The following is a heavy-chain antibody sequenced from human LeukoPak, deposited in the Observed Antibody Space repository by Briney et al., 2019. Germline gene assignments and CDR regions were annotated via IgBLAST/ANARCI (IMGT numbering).Heavy chain of an antibody. V-gene: IGHV3-53*01. Sequence: GGSLRLSCAASGFTFSSNYMSWVGQAPGKGLEWLLVIYSGGNTYYADSVKGRFTISRDNSKNTLYLQMNSLRVEDTAVYYCARCSPFDYWGQGTLVTVSS. CDR1: GFTFSSNY. D-gene: IGHD6-13*01. J-gene: IGHJ4*02. CDR2: IYSGGNT. CDR3: ARCSPFDY.